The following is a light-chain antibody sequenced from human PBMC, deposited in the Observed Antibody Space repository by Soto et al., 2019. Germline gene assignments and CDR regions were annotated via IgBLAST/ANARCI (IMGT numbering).Light chain of an antibody. V-gene: IGKV4-1*01. J-gene: IGKJ3*01. CDR2: WAS. CDR3: QQYYSTPLT. Sequence: DIVMTQSPDSLAVSLGERATINSNSTQSVLSSSNNKNNLAWYQQKPGQPPKLFIYWASTREPGVPDRFSGSGSGTDFTLTISSLQAEDVAVYYCQQYYSTPLTFGPGTKVDIK. CDR1: QSVLSSSNNKNN.